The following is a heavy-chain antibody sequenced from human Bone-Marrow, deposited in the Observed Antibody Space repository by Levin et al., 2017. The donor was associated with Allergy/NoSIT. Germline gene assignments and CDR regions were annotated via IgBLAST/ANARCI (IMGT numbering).Heavy chain of an antibody. CDR3: AGGYCTGGSCYIADY. Sequence: GESLKISCATSGFTFSNYHMQWVRQSPGKGLEWVAVISDDGSDKFYADSVKGRFTISRDTSKNTLYLQMNSLRADDTAAYYCAGGYCTGGSCYIADYWGQGTLVNVSS. D-gene: IGHD2-15*01. J-gene: IGHJ4*02. CDR2: ISDDGSDK. V-gene: IGHV3-30*03. CDR1: GFTFSNYH.